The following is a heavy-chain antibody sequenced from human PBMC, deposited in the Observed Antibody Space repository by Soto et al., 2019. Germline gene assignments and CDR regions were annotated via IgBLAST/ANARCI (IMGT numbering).Heavy chain of an antibody. CDR1: GFTFSSYA. CDR2: ISGSGGST. CDR3: AKGGSGWPDYYGMDV. D-gene: IGHD6-19*01. V-gene: IGHV3-23*01. J-gene: IGHJ6*02. Sequence: HPGGSLRLSCAASGFTFSSYAMSWVRQAPGKGLEWVSAISGSGGSTYYADSVKGRFTISRDNSKSTLYLQMNSLRAEDTAVYYCAKGGSGWPDYYGMDVWGQGTTVTVSS.